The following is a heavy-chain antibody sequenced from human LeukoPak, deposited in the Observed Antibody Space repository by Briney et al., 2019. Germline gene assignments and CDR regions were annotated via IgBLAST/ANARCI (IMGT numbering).Heavy chain of an antibody. CDR1: GFTFSSYA. CDR3: VKITSVTGGDC. D-gene: IGHD1-1*01. CDR2: ISPSGDNT. V-gene: IGHV3-23*01. J-gene: IGHJ4*02. Sequence: PGGSLRLSCAASGFTFSSYAMSWVRQAPGKGLEWVSAISPSGDNTYHADPVKGRFTISRDNSKNTLYLQMNSLRAEDTAVYYCVKITSVTGGDCWGQGTRLTVSS.